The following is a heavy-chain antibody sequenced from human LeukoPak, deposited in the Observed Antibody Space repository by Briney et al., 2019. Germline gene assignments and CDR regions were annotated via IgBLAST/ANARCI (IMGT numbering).Heavy chain of an antibody. CDR2: IIPILGIA. CDR3: ARSSSMYYYDSSGPTADNWFDP. D-gene: IGHD3-22*01. J-gene: IGHJ5*02. Sequence: SVKVSCKASGGTFSSYAISWVRQAPGQGLEWMGRIIPILGIANYAQEFQGRVTITADKSTSTAYMELSSLRSEDTAVYYCARSSSMYYYDSSGPTADNWFDPWGQGTLVTVSS. CDR1: GGTFSSYA. V-gene: IGHV1-69*04.